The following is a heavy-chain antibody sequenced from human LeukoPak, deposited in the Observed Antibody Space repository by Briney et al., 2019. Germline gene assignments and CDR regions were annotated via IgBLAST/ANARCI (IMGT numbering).Heavy chain of an antibody. J-gene: IGHJ4*02. Sequence: PGGSLRLSCAASGLTFSSYAMSWVRQAPGKGLEWVAVISYDGSNKYYADSVKGRFTISRDNSKNTLYLQMNSLRAEDTAVYYCAKDLYHYYDSSGYLGYWGQGTLVTVSS. D-gene: IGHD3-22*01. CDR2: ISYDGSNK. CDR1: GLTFSSYA. V-gene: IGHV3-30*18. CDR3: AKDLYHYYDSSGYLGY.